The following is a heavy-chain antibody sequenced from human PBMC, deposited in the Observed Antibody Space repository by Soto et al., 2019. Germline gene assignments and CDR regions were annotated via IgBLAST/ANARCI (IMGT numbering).Heavy chain of an antibody. V-gene: IGHV1-69*12. Sequence: HVQLVQSGAEVKKPGSSVKVSCKASGGTFSSYAISWVRQAPGQGLEWMGGIIPIFGTANYAQKFQGRVTITADESTSTAYMVLSILRSEDTAVYYCAAGSYYVGGYCYGMDVWGQGTTVTVSS. J-gene: IGHJ6*02. CDR3: AAGSYYVGGYCYGMDV. CDR1: GGTFSSYA. D-gene: IGHD1-26*01. CDR2: IIPIFGTA.